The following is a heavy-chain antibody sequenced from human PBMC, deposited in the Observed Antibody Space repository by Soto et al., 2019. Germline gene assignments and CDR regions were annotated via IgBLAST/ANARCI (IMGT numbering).Heavy chain of an antibody. CDR1: GFTFSSYA. J-gene: IGHJ4*02. D-gene: IGHD3-3*01. V-gene: IGHV3-23*01. CDR3: AKVDYDFWSGYQHWSLPFDY. Sequence: PGGSLRLSCAASGFTFSSYAMSWVRQAPGKGLEWVSAISGSGGSTYYADSVKGRFTISRDNSKNTLYLQMNSLRAEDTAVYYCAKVDYDFWSGYQHWSLPFDYWGQGTLVTVSS. CDR2: ISGSGGST.